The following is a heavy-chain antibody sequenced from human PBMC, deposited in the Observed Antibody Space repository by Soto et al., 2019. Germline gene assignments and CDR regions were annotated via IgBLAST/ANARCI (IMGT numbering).Heavy chain of an antibody. CDR2: FSSDGTSK. Sequence: QVQLVQSGGGVVQPGRSLRLSCATSGFSFSAFGLHWVRQTPGKGLEWVAVFSSDGTSKDYTDSVKGRFTISRDGSNNTLYLQMDRLRPDDTGVYYCAKDLWSRSSTSALDSWGQGSLVTVSS. V-gene: IGHV3-30*18. D-gene: IGHD2-21*01. CDR3: AKDLWSRSSTSALDS. J-gene: IGHJ4*02. CDR1: GFSFSAFG.